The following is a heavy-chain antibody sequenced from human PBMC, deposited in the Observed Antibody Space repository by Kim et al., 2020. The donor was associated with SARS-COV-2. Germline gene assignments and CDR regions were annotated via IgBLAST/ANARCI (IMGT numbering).Heavy chain of an antibody. V-gene: IGHV4-4*07. J-gene: IGHJ3*02. CDR1: GGSLGGDY. Sequence: SETLSLTCSVSGGSLGGDYWSWIRQPAGKGLEWIGRIYTPSGGTNYNPSLESRVTISVDTSKNQFSLQLSSVSAADTAIYFCARDHVWFGMLLSAFDIWGQGTKVTVSS. D-gene: IGHD3-10*01. CDR3: ARDHVWFGMLLSAFDI. CDR2: IYTPSGGT.